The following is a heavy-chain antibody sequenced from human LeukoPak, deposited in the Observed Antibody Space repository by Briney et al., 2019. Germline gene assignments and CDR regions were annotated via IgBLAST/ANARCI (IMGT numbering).Heavy chain of an antibody. Sequence: SETLSLTCTVSGGSISSSPYYWGWIRQPPGKGLEWIGSIYYSGTTHYSPSLESRVTISVDTSKNQFSLKLSSVTASDTAVYYCATSPVTTWWFDPWGQGTLVTVSS. J-gene: IGHJ5*02. CDR1: GGSISSSPYY. CDR2: IYYSGTT. CDR3: ATSPVTTWWFDP. V-gene: IGHV4-39*07. D-gene: IGHD4-17*01.